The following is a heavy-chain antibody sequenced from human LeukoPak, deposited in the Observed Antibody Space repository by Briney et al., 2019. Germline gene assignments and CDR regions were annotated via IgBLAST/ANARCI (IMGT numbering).Heavy chain of an antibody. CDR3: ASDRCSITSCYPPSDY. D-gene: IGHD2-2*01. Sequence: ASVKVSCKASGGTFSSYAISWVRQAPGQGLEWMGGIIPTFGTANYAQKFQGRVTITADKSTSTAYMEMSSLRSEDTAVYYCASDRCSITSCYPPSDYWGKGTLVTVSS. J-gene: IGHJ4*02. CDR1: GGTFSSYA. CDR2: IIPTFGTA. V-gene: IGHV1-69*06.